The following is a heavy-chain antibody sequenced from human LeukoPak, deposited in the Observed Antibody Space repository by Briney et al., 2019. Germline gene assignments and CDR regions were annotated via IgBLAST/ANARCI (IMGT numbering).Heavy chain of an antibody. D-gene: IGHD3-22*01. CDR1: GGTFSSYA. CDR3: AREHPDSPLFQH. CDR2: IIPIFGTA. V-gene: IGHV1-69*05. Sequence: SVKVSCKASGGTFSSYAISWVRQAPGQGLEWMGGIIPIFGTANYAQRFQGRVTITTDESTSTAYMELSSLRSEDTAVYSCAREHPDSPLFQHWGQRTLVTVSS. J-gene: IGHJ1*01.